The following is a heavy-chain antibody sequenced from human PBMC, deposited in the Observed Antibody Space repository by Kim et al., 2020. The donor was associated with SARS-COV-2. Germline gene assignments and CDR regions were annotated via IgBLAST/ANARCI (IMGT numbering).Heavy chain of an antibody. Sequence: SETLSLTCTVSGGSISSSSYYWGWIRQPPGKGLEWIGSIYYSGSTYYNPSLKSRVTISVDTSKNQFSLKLSSVTAADTAVYYCASLSSRSYYFDYWGQGTLVTVSS. V-gene: IGHV4-39*01. D-gene: IGHD2-2*01. J-gene: IGHJ4*02. CDR1: GGSISSSSYY. CDR3: ASLSSRSYYFDY. CDR2: IYYSGST.